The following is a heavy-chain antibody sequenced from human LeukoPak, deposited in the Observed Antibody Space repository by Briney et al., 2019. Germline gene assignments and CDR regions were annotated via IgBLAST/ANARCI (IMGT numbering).Heavy chain of an antibody. V-gene: IGHV3-7*01. CDR3: ARGASSGYRIDY. Sequence: GGSLRLSCAGSGFIFNSHWMTWVRQAPGMGLEWVGNIRQDGDEKFYADSVKGRFTISRDNAKNTLYLQMNSLTGEDTALYYCARGASSGYRIDYWGQGTLVTVSS. CDR1: GFIFNSHW. CDR2: IRQDGDEK. J-gene: IGHJ4*02. D-gene: IGHD3-10*01.